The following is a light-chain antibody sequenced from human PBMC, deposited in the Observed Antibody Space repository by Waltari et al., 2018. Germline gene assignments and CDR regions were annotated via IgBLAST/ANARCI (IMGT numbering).Light chain of an antibody. CDR1: QIISSW. V-gene: IGKV1-5*03. Sequence: DIQMTQSPSTLSASVGDRVTITCRASQIISSWLAWYQQKPGKAPKLLIYKTSSLGSGVPARFSGSGSGTEFTLIITSLQPDDFATYYCQQCNSYSLLTFGGGTKVEIK. CDR3: QQCNSYSLLT. CDR2: KTS. J-gene: IGKJ4*01.